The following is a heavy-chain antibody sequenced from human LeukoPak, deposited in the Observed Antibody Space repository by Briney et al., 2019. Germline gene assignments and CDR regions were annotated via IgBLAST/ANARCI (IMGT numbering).Heavy chain of an antibody. CDR1: GFTFSSYA. J-gene: IGHJ4*02. CDR2: ISGSGGST. Sequence: GGSLRLSCAASGFTFSSYAMSWVRQAPGKGLEWVSAISGSGGSTYYADSAKGRLTISRDNSKNTLYLQMNSLRAEDTAVYYCAKASSSWYGVSEYWGQGTLVTVSS. CDR3: AKASSSWYGVSEY. D-gene: IGHD6-13*01. V-gene: IGHV3-23*01.